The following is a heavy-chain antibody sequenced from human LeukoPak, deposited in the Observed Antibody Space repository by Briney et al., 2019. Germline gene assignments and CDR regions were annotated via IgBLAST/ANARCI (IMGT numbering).Heavy chain of an antibody. J-gene: IGHJ4*02. V-gene: IGHV4-59*06. CDR2: IYYSGST. Sequence: SETLSLTCTVSGGTISNYYWSWIRQHPGKGLEWIGYIYYSGSTYYNPSLKSRVTISVDTSKNQFSLKLSSVTAADTAVYYCARHDYGDRQKVDYWGQGTLVTVSS. CDR3: ARHDYGDRQKVDY. D-gene: IGHD4-17*01. CDR1: GGTISNYY.